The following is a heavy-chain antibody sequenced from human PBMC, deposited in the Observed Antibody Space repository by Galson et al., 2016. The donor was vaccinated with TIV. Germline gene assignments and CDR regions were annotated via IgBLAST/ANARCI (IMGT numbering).Heavy chain of an antibody. CDR2: IKSETGGGTI. Sequence: SLRLSCAASGFTFSNAWMSWVRQAPGKGLEWLGSIKSETGGGTIDYGATVRGRFRISRDDSKDSLYMEINSLKTEDIAVYFCATEEIVVVVVTNWYFDLRGRGTVVTVSS. V-gene: IGHV3-15*01. CDR3: ATEEIVVVVVTNWYFDL. D-gene: IGHD2-15*01. J-gene: IGHJ2*01. CDR1: GFTFSNAW.